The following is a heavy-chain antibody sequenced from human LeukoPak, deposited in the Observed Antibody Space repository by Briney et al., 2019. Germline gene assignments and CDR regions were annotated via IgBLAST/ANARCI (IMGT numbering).Heavy chain of an antibody. J-gene: IGHJ4*02. CDR3: ARDMELWFGELLE. Sequence: GGSLRLSCAASGFTFSSYAMHWVRQAPGKGLEWVAVISYDGSNKYYADSVKGRFTISRDNSKNTLYLQMNSLRAEDTAVYYCARDMELWFGELLEWGQGTLVTVSS. CDR2: ISYDGSNK. V-gene: IGHV3-30*04. D-gene: IGHD3-10*01. CDR1: GFTFSSYA.